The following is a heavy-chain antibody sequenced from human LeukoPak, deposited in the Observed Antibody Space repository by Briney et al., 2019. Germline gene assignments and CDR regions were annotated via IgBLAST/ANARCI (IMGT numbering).Heavy chain of an antibody. J-gene: IGHJ3*02. V-gene: IGHV3-21*01. D-gene: IGHD3-16*02. CDR2: ISNSSSYI. CDR3: ARMITFGGVIVYAFDI. CDR1: GFTFSSYS. Sequence: GGSLRLSCAASGFTFSSYSMNWVRQAPGKGLEWVSSISNSSSYIYYADSVKGRFTISRDNAKNSLYLQMNSLRAEDTAVYYCARMITFGGVIVYAFDIWGQGTMVTVSS.